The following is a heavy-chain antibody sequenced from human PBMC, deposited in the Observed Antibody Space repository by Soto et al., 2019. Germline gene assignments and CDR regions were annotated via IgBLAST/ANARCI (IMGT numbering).Heavy chain of an antibody. D-gene: IGHD3-22*01. CDR3: ASCDSTCSLGF. CDR1: AGSLSSDDYY. V-gene: IGHV4-30-4*01. J-gene: IGHJ4*02. Sequence: SETLSLTCTVSAGSLSSDDYYWSWLRQHPGKGLEWIGYIYYSGGTYYNPSLKSRVTISIDTSKSQFSLQLTSVTAADTAVYYCASCDSTCSLGFWGQGTLVTVSA. CDR2: IYYSGGT.